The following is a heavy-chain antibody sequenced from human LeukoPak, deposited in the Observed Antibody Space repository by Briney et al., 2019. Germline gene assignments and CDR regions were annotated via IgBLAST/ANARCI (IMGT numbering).Heavy chain of an antibody. Sequence: SQTLSLTCASSGDSVTNNSAPWNWIRQSPSRGLEWLGRTYYRSKWYNDYAVSVTSRITISPDTSKNQFSPQLKSVTPDDTAVYYCARGRSWGESGFDYWGQGTLVTVSS. V-gene: IGHV6-1*01. CDR3: ARGRSWGESGFDY. D-gene: IGHD6-13*01. CDR2: TYYRSKWYN. J-gene: IGHJ4*02. CDR1: GDSVTNNSAP.